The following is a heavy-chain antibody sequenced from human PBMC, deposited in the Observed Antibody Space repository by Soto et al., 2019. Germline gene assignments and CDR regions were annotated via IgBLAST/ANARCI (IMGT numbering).Heavy chain of an antibody. CDR2: ISWNSGSI. D-gene: IGHD5-12*01. CDR1: GFTFDDYA. CDR3: ARGGHEDSGYDIPPGEYYKHMDV. V-gene: IGHV3-9*01. Sequence: EVQVVESGGGLVQPGRSLRLACAASGFTFDDYAMHWVRQAPGKGLEWVSGISWNSGSIGYGDSVKGRFTISRDNDKNSLYLQMNSLRVEDTALYYCARGGHEDSGYDIPPGEYYKHMDVCGKGTTVTVS. J-gene: IGHJ6*03.